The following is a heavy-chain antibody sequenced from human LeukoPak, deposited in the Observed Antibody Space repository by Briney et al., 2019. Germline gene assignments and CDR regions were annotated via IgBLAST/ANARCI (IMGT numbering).Heavy chain of an antibody. D-gene: IGHD6-19*01. CDR1: GGSISSSSYY. V-gene: IGHV4-39*01. J-gene: IGHJ4*02. CDR3: ARRGIAVAANGAFDY. CDR2: IYYSGST. Sequence: PSETLSLTCTVSGGSISSSSYYWGWIRQPPGKGLEWIGSIYYSGSTYYNPSLKSRVTISVDTSKNQFSLKLSSVTAADTAVYYCARRGIAVAANGAFDYWGQGTLVTVSS.